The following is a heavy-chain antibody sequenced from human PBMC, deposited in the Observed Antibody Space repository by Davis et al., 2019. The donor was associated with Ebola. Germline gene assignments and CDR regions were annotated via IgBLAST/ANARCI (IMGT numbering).Heavy chain of an antibody. D-gene: IGHD6-19*01. V-gene: IGHV4-39*01. J-gene: IGHJ4*02. Sequence: SETLSLTCTVSGGSIISSSSYWGWIRQPPRKGLEWIGGIYYSGSTYYNPSLKSRVTISIDTSNNQFSLKLSSVTAADTAVYYCARLFGSGWYFFDYWGQGTLGTVSS. CDR2: IYYSGST. CDR1: GGSIISSSSY. CDR3: ARLFGSGWYFFDY.